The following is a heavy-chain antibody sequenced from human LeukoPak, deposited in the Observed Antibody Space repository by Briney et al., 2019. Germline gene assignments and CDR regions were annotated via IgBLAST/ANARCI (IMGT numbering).Heavy chain of an antibody. V-gene: IGHV3-33*08. D-gene: IGHD3-10*01. CDR3: ARDHPHRMVRGVIEAFDI. J-gene: IGHJ3*02. CDR2: IWYDGSNK. CDR1: GFTFSSYG. Sequence: GGSLRLSCAASGFTFSSYGMHWVRQAPGKGLEWVAVIWYDGSNKYYADSVKGRFTISRDNSKNTLYLQMNSLRAEDTAVYYCARDHPHRMVRGVIEAFDIWGQGTMVTVSS.